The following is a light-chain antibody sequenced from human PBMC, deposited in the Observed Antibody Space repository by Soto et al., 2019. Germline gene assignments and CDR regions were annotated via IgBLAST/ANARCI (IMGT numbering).Light chain of an antibody. Sequence: EIVMTQSPATLSVSPGERATLSCRAGQGVTTNFAWYQKKSGQSPRILIYDVSIRATGVPARFSGTGSETDFNLTISGLQSEDSAVYLCQQYNNWTFSFGQGTRVEIK. CDR2: DVS. CDR3: QQYNNWTFS. V-gene: IGKV3-15*01. J-gene: IGKJ5*01. CDR1: QGVTTN.